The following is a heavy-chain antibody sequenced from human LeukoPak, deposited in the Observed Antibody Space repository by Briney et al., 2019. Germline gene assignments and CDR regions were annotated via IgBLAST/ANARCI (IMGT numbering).Heavy chain of an antibody. V-gene: IGHV3-33*06. CDR1: GLNLSSHP. CDR3: AKEAAVADTVPKNLVDP. D-gene: IGHD6-19*01. J-gene: IGHJ5*02. CDR2: IWNDGSNK. Sequence: GRPLRLLCAASGLNLSSHPMHWLPQAPGKGLEWVTFIWNDGSNKYYADSVKGRFTISRDNSKNTLFLQMNSLGADDTAVYYCAKEAAVADTVPKNLVDPWGQGTLVSVSS.